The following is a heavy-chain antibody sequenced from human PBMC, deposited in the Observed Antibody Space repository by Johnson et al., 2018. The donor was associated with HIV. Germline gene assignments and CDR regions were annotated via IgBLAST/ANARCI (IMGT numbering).Heavy chain of an antibody. D-gene: IGHD3-22*01. V-gene: IGHV3-66*02. Sequence: VQLLESGGGLVQPGGSLRLSCAASGFTVSNNYMSWVRQAPGKGLEWVSVLFSGGTTYYADSVKGRFTISRDNSKNTLYLQMNSLRAEDTAVYYCATMIGRDAFDIWGQGTMVTVSS. CDR2: LFSGGTT. J-gene: IGHJ3*02. CDR1: GFTVSNNY. CDR3: ATMIGRDAFDI.